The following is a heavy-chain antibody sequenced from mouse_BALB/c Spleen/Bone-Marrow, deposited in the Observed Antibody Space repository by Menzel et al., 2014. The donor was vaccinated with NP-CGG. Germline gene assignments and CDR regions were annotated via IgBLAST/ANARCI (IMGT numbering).Heavy chain of an antibody. CDR1: GFTFSSFG. V-gene: IGHV5-17*02. CDR3: ARDVPLYDVGYFDY. D-gene: IGHD2-14*01. CDR2: ISSGSSTI. Sequence: EVMLVESGGGLVQPGGSRKLSCAASGFTFSSFGMHWVRQAPEKGLEWVAYISSGSSTIYYADTVKGRFTISRDNPKNTLFLQRTSLRSEDTAMYYCARDVPLYDVGYFDYWGQGITLTVYS. J-gene: IGHJ2*01.